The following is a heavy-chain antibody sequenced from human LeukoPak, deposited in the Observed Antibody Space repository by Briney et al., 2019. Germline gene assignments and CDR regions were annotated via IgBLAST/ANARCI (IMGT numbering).Heavy chain of an antibody. J-gene: IGHJ4*02. CDR2: IYYSGST. CDR1: GGSISSYY. CDR3: ARGPNLGYCSGGSCHVFNY. Sequence: PSETLSLTCTVSGGSISSYYWSWIRQPPGKGLEWIGYIYYSGSTNYNPSLKSRVTISVDTSKNQFSLKLSSVTAADTAVYYCARGPNLGYCSGGSCHVFNYWGQGALVTVSS. V-gene: IGHV4-59*01. D-gene: IGHD2-15*01.